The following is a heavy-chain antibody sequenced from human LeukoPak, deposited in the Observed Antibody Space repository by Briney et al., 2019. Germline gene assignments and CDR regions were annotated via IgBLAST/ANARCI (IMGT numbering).Heavy chain of an antibody. J-gene: IGHJ4*02. CDR2: INWNGGST. V-gene: IGHV3-20*04. Sequence: PGGSLRLSCAASGFTFDDYGMSWVRQAPGKGLEWVSGINWNGGSTGYADSVKGRFTISRDNAKNSLYLQMNSLRAEDTAFYYCARVPGILWFGELADYFDYWGQGTLVTVSS. CDR1: GFTFDDYG. CDR3: ARVPGILWFGELADYFDY. D-gene: IGHD3-10*01.